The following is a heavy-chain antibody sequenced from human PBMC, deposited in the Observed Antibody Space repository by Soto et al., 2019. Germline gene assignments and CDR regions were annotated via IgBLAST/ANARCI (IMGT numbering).Heavy chain of an antibody. Sequence: LRLSCTGSGFNFANYALTWVRQAPGKGLEWVGFIRGETNGGTADYAASLKGRITISRDDSKSIAYLEINSLQTEDTAVYYCTRYYYESSGYYVYWGQGTLVTVSS. CDR1: GFNFANYA. D-gene: IGHD3-22*01. V-gene: IGHV3-49*02. J-gene: IGHJ4*02. CDR3: TRYYYESSGYYVY. CDR2: IRGETNGGTA.